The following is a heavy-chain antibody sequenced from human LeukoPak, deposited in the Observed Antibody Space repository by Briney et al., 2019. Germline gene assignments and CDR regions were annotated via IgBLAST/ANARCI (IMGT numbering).Heavy chain of an antibody. Sequence: GGSLRLSCAASGFSFSSYAMSWVRQAPGKGLEWVSHISHDGGSTYYADSVKGRFTISRDNSKNTLYLQMSGLKDEDTAIYYCAKAKFYFDNWGQGTLVTVSS. CDR1: GFSFSSYA. J-gene: IGHJ4*02. CDR3: AKAKFYFDN. V-gene: IGHV3-23*01. CDR2: ISHDGGST.